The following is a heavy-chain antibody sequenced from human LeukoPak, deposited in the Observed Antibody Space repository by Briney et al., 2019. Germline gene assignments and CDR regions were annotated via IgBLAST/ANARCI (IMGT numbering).Heavy chain of an antibody. CDR1: GYSFNKFG. J-gene: IGHJ4*02. D-gene: IGHD2-21*02. CDR2: ISGYSGKT. CDR3: VRVGSASGDPLEFDF. Sequence: ASVKVSCKASGYSFNKFGISWVRQAPGQGLEWMGWISGYSGKTGSAQKLQDRVTMTTDNSTSTAYLELRSLRSDDTAVYFCVRVGSASGDPLEFDFWGQGTLVTVSS. V-gene: IGHV1-18*01.